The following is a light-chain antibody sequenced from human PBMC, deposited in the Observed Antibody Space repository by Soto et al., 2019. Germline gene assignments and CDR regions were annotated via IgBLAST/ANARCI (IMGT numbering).Light chain of an antibody. CDR1: SSDVGGYDF. Sequence: QSALTQPASVSGSPGRSITISCTGTSSDVGGYDFVSWYQQHPGKAPKLMIYDVSYRPSGVSNRFSGSMSGNTASLTISGLQPEDEAEYYCSSYTSSSPLFGGGTKLTVL. CDR2: DVS. CDR3: SSYTSSSPL. J-gene: IGLJ2*01. V-gene: IGLV2-14*03.